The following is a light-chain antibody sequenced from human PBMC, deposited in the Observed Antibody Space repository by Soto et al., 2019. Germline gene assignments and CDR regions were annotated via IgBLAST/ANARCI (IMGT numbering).Light chain of an antibody. J-gene: IGKJ3*01. CDR3: HDSNSFPFT. V-gene: IGKV1-12*01. Sequence: DIQMTQSPSSVSASVGDRVPITCRTSQGISSWLTWYQQKPGKAPKLLIYAASSSQGGVPSRFSRSGSGTDFTLTISTLQLEDFATDYGHDSNSFPFTVGRGTKVLIK. CDR2: AAS. CDR1: QGISSW.